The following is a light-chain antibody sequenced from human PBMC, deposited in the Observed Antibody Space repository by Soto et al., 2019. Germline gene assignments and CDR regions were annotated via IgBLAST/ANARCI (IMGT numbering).Light chain of an antibody. CDR2: GAS. V-gene: IGKV3-20*01. CDR1: QSVDRSY. Sequence: IVLTQSPATLSLSPGDRATLSCRASQSVDRSYLAWFQQKPGQAPRLLIHGASTWATGIPGRFSGSGSRTDFTLTISRLEPEDFAVYFCQQYGFSSYTFGQGTKLEIK. CDR3: QQYGFSSYT. J-gene: IGKJ2*01.